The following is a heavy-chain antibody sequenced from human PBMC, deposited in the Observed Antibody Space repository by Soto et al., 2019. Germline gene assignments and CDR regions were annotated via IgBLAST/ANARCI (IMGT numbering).Heavy chain of an antibody. CDR2: IYYSGST. J-gene: IGHJ4*02. V-gene: IGHV4-39*01. CDR1: GGSISSSSYY. Sequence: SETLSLTCTVSGGSISSSSYYWCWILQPPGKGLEWIGSIYYSGSTYYNPSLKSRVTISVDTSKNQFSLKLSSVTAADTAVYYCASGYSSSWYSPRGSPLGYYLDYWGQGTLVTVSS. CDR3: ASGYSSSWYSPRGSPLGYYLDY. D-gene: IGHD6-13*01.